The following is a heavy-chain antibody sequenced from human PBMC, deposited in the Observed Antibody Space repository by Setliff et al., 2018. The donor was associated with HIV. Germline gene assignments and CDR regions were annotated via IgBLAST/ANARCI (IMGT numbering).Heavy chain of an antibody. CDR1: NDSINYQY. Sequence: PSETLSLTCTVSNDSINYQYWAWIRQPPGKGLEWIGSIYYSGSTYYNPSLKSRVTISVDTSENQFSLKLSSVTAADTAVYYCARLQSYCSSTSCYRVGGIRYWGQGTLVTVS. CDR2: IYYSGST. CDR3: ARLQSYCSSTSCYRVGGIRY. V-gene: IGHV4-59*05. J-gene: IGHJ4*02. D-gene: IGHD2-2*01.